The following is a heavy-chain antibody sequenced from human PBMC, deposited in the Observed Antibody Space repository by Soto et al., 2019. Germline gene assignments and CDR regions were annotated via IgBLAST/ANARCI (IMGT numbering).Heavy chain of an antibody. CDR1: GFTFNIYA. CDR3: AREYYYGSGSYFYYYGMDV. V-gene: IGHV3-20*04. CDR2: INWNGGST. Sequence: RPGGSLRLSCAASGFTFNIYAMSWVRQAPGKGLEWVSGINWNGGSTGYADSVKGRFTISRDNAKNSLYLQMNSLRAEDTALYYCAREYYYGSGSYFYYYGMDVWGQGTTVTVSS. J-gene: IGHJ6*02. D-gene: IGHD3-10*01.